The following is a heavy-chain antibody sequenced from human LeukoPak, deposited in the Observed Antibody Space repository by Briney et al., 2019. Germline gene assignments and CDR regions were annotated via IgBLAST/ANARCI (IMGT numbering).Heavy chain of an antibody. D-gene: IGHD6-25*01. CDR1: GGSISSYY. CDR2: IYTSGST. Sequence: SETLSLTCTVPGGSISSYYWSWIRQPPGKGLEWIGYIYTSGSTNYNPSLKSRVTISVDTSKNQFSLKLSSVTAADTAVYYCATLAASGHYYYYYMDVWGKGTTVTVSS. V-gene: IGHV4-4*09. CDR3: ATLAASGHYYYYYMDV. J-gene: IGHJ6*03.